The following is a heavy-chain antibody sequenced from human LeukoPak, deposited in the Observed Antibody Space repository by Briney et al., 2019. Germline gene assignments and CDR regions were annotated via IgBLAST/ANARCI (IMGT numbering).Heavy chain of an antibody. CDR3: VRSVDYLDNTGPHMMFDY. CDR1: GGSVTSHY. D-gene: IGHD3-22*01. CDR2: LYHTGIT. V-gene: IGHV4-59*02. Sequence: SDTLSLTCNVSGGSVTSHYWNWIRRPPGKGLEWIGYLYHTGITKYNPSLKSRVSMSVDTSKNQFFLKVNSVTAADTAVYHCVRSVDYLDNTGPHMMFDYWGQGSLVTVSS. J-gene: IGHJ4*02.